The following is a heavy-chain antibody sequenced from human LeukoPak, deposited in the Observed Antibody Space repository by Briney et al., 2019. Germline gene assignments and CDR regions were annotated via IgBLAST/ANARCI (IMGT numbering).Heavy chain of an antibody. CDR1: GGSISSYY. J-gene: IGHJ4*02. V-gene: IGHV4-4*07. CDR3: ARVAYYDILTGYRSGRRFDY. Sequence: SETLSLTCTVSGGSISSYYWSWIRQPAGKGLEWIGRIYTSGSTNYNPSLKSRVTMSVDTSKNQFSLKLSSVTAADTAVYYCARVAYYDILTGYRSGRRFDYWGQGTLVTVSS. CDR2: IYTSGST. D-gene: IGHD3-9*01.